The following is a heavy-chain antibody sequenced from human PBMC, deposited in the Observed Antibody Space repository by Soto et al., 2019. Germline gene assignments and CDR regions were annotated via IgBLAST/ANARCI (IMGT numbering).Heavy chain of an antibody. CDR3: ARESNQYSSSWYNWFDP. V-gene: IGHV3-33*01. CDR2: IWYDGSNK. Sequence: QVQLVESGGGVVQPGRSLRLSCAASGFTFSSYGMHWVRQAPGKGLEWVAVIWYDGSNKYYADSVKGRFTISRDNSQNTLYLQMNSLRAEDTAVYYCARESNQYSSSWYNWFDPWGQGTLVTVSS. D-gene: IGHD6-13*01. J-gene: IGHJ5*02. CDR1: GFTFSSYG.